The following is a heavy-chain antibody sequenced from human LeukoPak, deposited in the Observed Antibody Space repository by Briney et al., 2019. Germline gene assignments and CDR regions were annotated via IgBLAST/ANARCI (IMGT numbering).Heavy chain of an antibody. J-gene: IGHJ4*02. V-gene: IGHV3-74*01. CDR3: ARVSIAARLGYFDY. D-gene: IGHD6-6*01. CDR1: GFTFSSYW. Sequence: AGGSLRLSCVASGFTFSSYWMHWVRQAPGKGLVWVSRINSDGSSTSYADSVKGRFTISRDNAKNTLYLQMNSLRAEDTAVYYCARVSIAARLGYFDYWGQGTLVTVSS. CDR2: INSDGSST.